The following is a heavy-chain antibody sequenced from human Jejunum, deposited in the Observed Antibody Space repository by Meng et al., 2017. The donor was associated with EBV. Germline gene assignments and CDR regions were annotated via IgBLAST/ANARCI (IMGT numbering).Heavy chain of an antibody. V-gene: IGHV1-69*06. J-gene: IGHJ4*02. CDR1: GDAFTPHG. CDR3: ARLFCGDACFSTYSFDS. D-gene: IGHD2-21*01. Sequence: QGRPVQAGAEVKKPVSSGEHSCKASGDAFTPHGVSWLQMRPGEGPEWLGGIIPVFGTANYPLRFQDRVTIDADKSTNTGYMELGGLRSDDTAVYYCARLFCGDACFSTYSFDSWGQGTLVTVSS. CDR2: IIPVFGTA.